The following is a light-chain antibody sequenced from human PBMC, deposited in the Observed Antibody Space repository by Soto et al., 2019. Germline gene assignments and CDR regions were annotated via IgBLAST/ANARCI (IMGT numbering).Light chain of an antibody. V-gene: IGKV3D-15*01. J-gene: IGKJ4*01. CDR3: QQTNNFPLT. CDR1: QSVTSN. CDR2: GAS. Sequence: EIVRTQSAATLSVSPGDRATLSVDASQSVTSNYLAWYQQKPGQAPRLLIFGASIRATGIPDRFIGSGSGTDFTLTISSLQPEDFAIYYCQQTNNFPLTFGGGTKVDIK.